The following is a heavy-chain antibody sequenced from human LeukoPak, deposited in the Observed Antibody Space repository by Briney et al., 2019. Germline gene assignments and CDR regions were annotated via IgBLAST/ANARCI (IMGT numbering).Heavy chain of an antibody. J-gene: IGHJ4*02. CDR2: ISSSSSYI. Sequence: GSLRLSCAASGFTFSSYNMNWVRQAPGKGLEWVSSISSSSSYIYYADSVKGRFTISRDNAKNPLYLQMNSLRAEDTAVYYCARGYSSSWYYFDYWGQGTLVTVSS. CDR3: ARGYSSSWYYFDY. V-gene: IGHV3-21*01. D-gene: IGHD6-13*01. CDR1: GFTFSSYN.